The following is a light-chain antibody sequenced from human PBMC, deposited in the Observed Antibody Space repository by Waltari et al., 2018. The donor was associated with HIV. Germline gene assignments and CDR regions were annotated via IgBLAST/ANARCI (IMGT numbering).Light chain of an antibody. J-gene: IGLJ2*01. CDR1: SSDVGGYYS. Sequence: QSALTQPRSVSGSPGQSVTISCTGTSSDVGGYYSVSWYQQHPGKAPKFMIYDVSKRPSGVPDRFSGSKSGNTASLTISGLQAEDEADYYCCSYAGNYTFVFGGGTKLTVL. CDR2: DVS. V-gene: IGLV2-11*01. CDR3: CSYAGNYTFV.